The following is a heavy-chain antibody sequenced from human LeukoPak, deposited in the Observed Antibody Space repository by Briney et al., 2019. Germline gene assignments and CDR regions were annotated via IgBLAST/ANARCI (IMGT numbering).Heavy chain of an antibody. CDR3: ARFELERRGNQYYYYYMDV. V-gene: IGHV3-73*01. J-gene: IGHJ6*03. CDR1: GFTFSGSA. Sequence: RPGGSLRLSCAASGFTFSGSAMHWVRQASGKGLEWVGRIRSKANSYATAYAASVKGRFTISRDDSKNTAYLQMNGLKTEDTAVYYCARFELERRGNQYYYYYMDVWGKGTTVTISS. CDR2: IRSKANSYAT. D-gene: IGHD1-1*01.